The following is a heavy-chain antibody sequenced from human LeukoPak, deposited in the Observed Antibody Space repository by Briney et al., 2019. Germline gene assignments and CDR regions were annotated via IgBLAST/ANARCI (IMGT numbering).Heavy chain of an antibody. CDR3: AKGAATGLVDWFDP. J-gene: IGHJ5*02. CDR2: ITGSGDNT. V-gene: IGHV3-23*01. CDR1: GFIFSNYA. Sequence: GSLRLSCAASGFIFSNYALMWVRQAPGKGLEWVSSITGSGDNTFYADSVKGRFSLSRDNPKNMLYLQMYSLGAEDTAMYYCAKGAATGLVDWFDPWGQGTLVTVSS. D-gene: IGHD6-13*01.